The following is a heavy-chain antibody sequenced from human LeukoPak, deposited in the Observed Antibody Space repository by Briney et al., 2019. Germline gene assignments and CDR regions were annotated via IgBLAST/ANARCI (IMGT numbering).Heavy chain of an antibody. CDR3: ARGPRGGSYWGYYFDY. CDR2: IRYDGSNK. CDR1: GLTFSSYG. J-gene: IGHJ4*02. Sequence: GGSLRLSCAASGLTFSSYGMHWVRQAPGKGLEWVAFIRYDGSNKYYADSVKGRFTISRDNSKNTLYLQMNSLRAEDTAVYYCARGPRGGSYWGYYFDYWGQGTLVTVSS. D-gene: IGHD1-26*01. V-gene: IGHV3-30*02.